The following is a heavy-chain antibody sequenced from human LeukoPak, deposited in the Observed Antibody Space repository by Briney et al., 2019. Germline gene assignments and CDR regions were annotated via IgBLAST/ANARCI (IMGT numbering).Heavy chain of an antibody. CDR2: ISSSSSYI. J-gene: IGHJ4*02. D-gene: IGHD3-22*01. V-gene: IGHV3-21*01. Sequence: GGSLRLSCVVSGFTFNDYWMTWVRQAPGKGLEWVSSISSSSSYIHYADSVKGRFTISRDNAKNSLYLQMNSLRAEDTAVYYCARDLGGYYYDSSGYSAFDYWGQGTLVTVSS. CDR1: GFTFNDYW. CDR3: ARDLGGYYYDSSGYSAFDY.